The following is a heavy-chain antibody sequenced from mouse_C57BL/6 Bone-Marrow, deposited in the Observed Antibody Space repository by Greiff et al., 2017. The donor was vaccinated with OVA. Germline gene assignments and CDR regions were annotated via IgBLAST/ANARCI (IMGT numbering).Heavy chain of an antibody. D-gene: IGHD3-2*02. V-gene: IGHV1-50*01. J-gene: IGHJ4*01. CDR2: IDPSDSYT. CDR3: AREETAQATGAMDY. CDR1: GYTFTSYW. Sequence: VQLQQPGAELVKPGASVKLSCKASGYTFTSYWMQWVKQRPGQGLEWIGEIDPSDSYTNYNQKFKGKATLTVDPSSSTAYMQLSSMTSEDSAVDYCAREETAQATGAMDYWGQGTSVTVSS.